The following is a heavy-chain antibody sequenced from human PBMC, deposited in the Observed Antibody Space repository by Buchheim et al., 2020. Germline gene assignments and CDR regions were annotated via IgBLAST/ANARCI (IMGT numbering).Heavy chain of an antibody. V-gene: IGHV3-30*18. J-gene: IGHJ6*02. Sequence: QVQLVESGGGVVQPGRSLRLSCAASGFTFSSYGMHWVRQAPGKGLEWVAVISYDGSNKYYADSVKGRFTISRDNSKNTLYLQMNSLIAEDTTVYYCAKDPICLQYRTYGMDVWGQGTT. CDR1: GFTFSSYG. D-gene: IGHD2-21*01. CDR3: AKDPICLQYRTYGMDV. CDR2: ISYDGSNK.